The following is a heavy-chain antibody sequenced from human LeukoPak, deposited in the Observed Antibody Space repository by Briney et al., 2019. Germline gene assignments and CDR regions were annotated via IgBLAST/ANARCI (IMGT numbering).Heavy chain of an antibody. V-gene: IGHV3-30-3*01. CDR3: ARERSGSYFTFDF. CDR1: GFTFSSYA. J-gene: IGHJ3*01. CDR2: ISYDGSNK. Sequence: GGSLRLSCAASGFTFSSYAMHWVRQAPGKGLEWVAVISYDGSNKYYADSVKGRFTISRDNSKNTLFLHMNSLRAEDTAVYFCARERSGSYFTFDFRGQGTVVTVSS. D-gene: IGHD1-26*01.